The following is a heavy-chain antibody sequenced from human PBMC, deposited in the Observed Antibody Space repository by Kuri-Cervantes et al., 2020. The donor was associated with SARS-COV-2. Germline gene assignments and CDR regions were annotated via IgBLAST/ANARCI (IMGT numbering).Heavy chain of an antibody. J-gene: IGHJ6*02. CDR1: GGSISSYY. D-gene: IGHD5-18*01. CDR2: IYYSGST. V-gene: IGHV4-59*08. CDR3: ARQCEQGYSYGDYYGMDV. Sequence: GSLRLSCTVSGGSISSYYWSWIRQPPGKGLEWIGYIYYSGSTNYNPSLKSRVTISVDTSKNQFSLKLSSVTAADTAVYYCARQCEQGYSYGDYYGMDVWGQGTTVTVSS.